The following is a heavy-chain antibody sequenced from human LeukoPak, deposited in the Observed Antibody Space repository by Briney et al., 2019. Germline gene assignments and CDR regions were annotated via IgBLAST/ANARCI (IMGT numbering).Heavy chain of an antibody. J-gene: IGHJ4*02. CDR1: GYTFTSYG. D-gene: IGHD3-16*02. Sequence: ASVKVSCKASGYTFTSYGISWVRQAPGQGLEWMGWISAYNGNTNYAQKLQGRVTMTTDTSTSTAYMELRSLRSDDTAVYYCARDLGDYVWGSHRLYYFDYWGQGTLVTVSS. CDR2: ISAYNGNT. V-gene: IGHV1-18*01. CDR3: ARDLGDYVWGSHRLYYFDY.